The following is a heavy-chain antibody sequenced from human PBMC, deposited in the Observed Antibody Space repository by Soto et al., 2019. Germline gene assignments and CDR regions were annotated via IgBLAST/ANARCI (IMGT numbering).Heavy chain of an antibody. D-gene: IGHD6-19*01. J-gene: IGHJ4*02. CDR2: ISSSSTI. Sequence: EVQLVESGGDLVQPGGSLRLSCAASGFTFSTYSMNWVRQAPGKGLEWVSSISSSSTIYYADSVKGRFTISRDNVQNSLYLPMHSLRAEDTAVYYCARERGSGWTFDYWGQGTLVTVSS. CDR3: ARERGSGWTFDY. V-gene: IGHV3-48*01. CDR1: GFTFSTYS.